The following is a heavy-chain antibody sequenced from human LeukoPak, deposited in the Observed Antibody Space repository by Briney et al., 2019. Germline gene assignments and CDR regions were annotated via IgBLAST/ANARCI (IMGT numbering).Heavy chain of an antibody. CDR1: GGSISSYY. J-gene: IGHJ5*02. D-gene: IGHD6-13*01. V-gene: IGHV4-59*01. CDR3: VRAAGSSSWST. CDR2: VYYSGST. Sequence: SETLSLTCTVSGGSISSYYWSWIRQPPGKGLEWIGYVYYSGSTNYNPSLKSRVYISVDTSKNQFSLKLRSVTAADTAVYYCVRAAGSSSWSTWGQGALVTVSS.